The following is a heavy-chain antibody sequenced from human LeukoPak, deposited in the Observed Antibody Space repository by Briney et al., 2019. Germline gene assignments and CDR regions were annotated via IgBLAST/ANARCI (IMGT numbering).Heavy chain of an antibody. CDR1: GLTLSSYE. Sequence: GGSLSLSCAASGLTLSSYEMNWVRQAPGKGLEWVSYISSSGSTTYYGDSVKGRCTISMDNAKNSLDLQMISLRAEDTAVYDCAELGITMIGGVWGKGTTVTISS. J-gene: IGHJ6*04. D-gene: IGHD3-10*02. CDR3: AELGITMIGGV. CDR2: ISSSGSTT. V-gene: IGHV3-48*03.